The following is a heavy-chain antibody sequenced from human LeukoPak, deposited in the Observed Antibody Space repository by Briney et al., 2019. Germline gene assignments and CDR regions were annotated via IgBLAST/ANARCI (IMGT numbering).Heavy chain of an antibody. CDR1: GFTISDYC. Sequence: PGGSLRLSCAASGFTISDYCMNWVRQAPGKGLEWVSSMSTISSYTYYADSVKGRFTISRDNAKNSLYLQMNSLRAEDTAVYYCAREGEIYSYGFGYWGQGTLVTVSS. CDR3: AREGEIYSYGFGY. V-gene: IGHV3-21*01. D-gene: IGHD5-18*01. J-gene: IGHJ4*02. CDR2: MSTISSYT.